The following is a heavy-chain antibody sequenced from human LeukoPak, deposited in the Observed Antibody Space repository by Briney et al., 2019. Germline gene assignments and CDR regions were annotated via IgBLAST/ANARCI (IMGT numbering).Heavy chain of an antibody. D-gene: IGHD2-21*01. CDR3: AKDLTNRLCYFDC. CDR1: GFTFSDYA. CDR2: ISGNGVTT. J-gene: IGHJ4*02. Sequence: GGSLRLSCAASGFTFSDYAMTWVRQGPGKGLEWVSVISGNGVTTYYADSVKGRFTITRDNSKNTVYLQMSSLRSEDTAKYYCAKDLTNRLCYFDCWGQGTMVTVSS. V-gene: IGHV3-23*01.